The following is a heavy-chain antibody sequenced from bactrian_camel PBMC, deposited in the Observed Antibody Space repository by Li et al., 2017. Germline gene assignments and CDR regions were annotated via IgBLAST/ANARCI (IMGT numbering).Heavy chain of an antibody. J-gene: IGHJ4*01. CDR1: GLVYPFWS. D-gene: IGHD2*01. CDR3: AADLGWCGSRPLQREFRN. Sequence: HVQLVESGGGSVQAGGSLTLSCAASGLVYPFWSMAWFRQAPGKEREGVARIDSRGTTEYVDSVKGRFTISHVNANNTLHLQMNSLKPEDTAVYYCAADLGWCGSRPLQREFRNWGQGTQGTV. CDR2: IDSRGTT. V-gene: IGHV3S63*01.